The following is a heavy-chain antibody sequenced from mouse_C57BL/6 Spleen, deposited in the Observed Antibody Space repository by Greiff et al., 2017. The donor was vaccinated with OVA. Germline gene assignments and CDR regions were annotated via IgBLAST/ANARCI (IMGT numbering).Heavy chain of an antibody. CDR2: ISSGGDYI. Sequence: EVQRVESGEGLVKPGGSLKLSCAASGFTFSSYAMSWVRQTPEKRLEWVAYISSGGDYIYYADTVKGRFTISRDNARNTLYLQMSSLKSEDTAMYYRTRESVITTGTWFAYWGQGTLVTVSA. J-gene: IGHJ3*01. CDR3: TRESVITTGTWFAY. CDR1: GFTFSSYA. V-gene: IGHV5-9-1*02. D-gene: IGHD1-1*01.